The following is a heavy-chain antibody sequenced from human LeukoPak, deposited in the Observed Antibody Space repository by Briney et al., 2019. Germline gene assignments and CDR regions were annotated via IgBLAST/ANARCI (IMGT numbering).Heavy chain of an antibody. D-gene: IGHD6-13*01. CDR1: GGSISSYY. CDR3: ARTTAAGTFPFDY. CDR2: IYYSGST. V-gene: IGHV4-59*01. Sequence: SETLSLTCTVSGGSISSYYWSWIRQPPGKGLEWIGYIYYSGSTNYNPSLKSRVTISVDTSKNQFSLKLSSVTAADTAVYYCARTTAAGTFPFDYWGQGTLVPVSS. J-gene: IGHJ4*02.